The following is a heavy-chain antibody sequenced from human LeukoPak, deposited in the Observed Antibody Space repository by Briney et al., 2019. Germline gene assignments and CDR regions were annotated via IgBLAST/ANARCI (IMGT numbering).Heavy chain of an antibody. V-gene: IGHV3-7*01. CDR2: IRQDGVEN. CDR3: AKVVAASVWGTYYFDY. CDR1: GFPFSIYW. J-gene: IGHJ4*02. Sequence: GGSLRLSCAASGFPFSIYWMSWVRQVPGRGLEWVATIRQDGVENHCVDAVKGRFTVSRDNAKNSVYLQMNSLRSEDTAVYYCAKVVAASVWGTYYFDYWGQGTLVTVSS. D-gene: IGHD2-15*01.